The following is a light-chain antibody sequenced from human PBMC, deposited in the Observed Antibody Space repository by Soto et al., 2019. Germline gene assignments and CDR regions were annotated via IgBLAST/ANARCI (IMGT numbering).Light chain of an antibody. CDR2: GAS. J-gene: IGKJ1*01. V-gene: IGKV3-20*01. CDR1: QSVSSSY. Sequence: EIVLTQSPGTLSLSPGERATLSCRAGQSVSSSYLAWYQQKTGQAPRLLIHGASRRATGIPDRFSGSGSGTHFTLTISRLEPEDFAVYYCQKYGGSQTWTFGQGTKVEIK. CDR3: QKYGGSQTWT.